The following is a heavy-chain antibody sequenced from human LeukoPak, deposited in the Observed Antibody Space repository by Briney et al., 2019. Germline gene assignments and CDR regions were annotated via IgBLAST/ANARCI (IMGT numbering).Heavy chain of an antibody. CDR2: ISSSGSTI. Sequence: GGSLRLSCAASGFTFSDYYMSWIRQAPGKGLEWVSYISSSGSTIYYADSVKGRFTISRDNAKSSLYLQMNSLRAEDTAVYYCASKTYDSSGYYYGRWGQGTLVTVSS. V-gene: IGHV3-11*01. CDR1: GFTFSDYY. CDR3: ASKTYDSSGYYYGR. D-gene: IGHD3-22*01. J-gene: IGHJ4*02.